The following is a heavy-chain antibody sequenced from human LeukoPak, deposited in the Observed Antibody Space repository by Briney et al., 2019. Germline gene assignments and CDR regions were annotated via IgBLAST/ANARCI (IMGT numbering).Heavy chain of an antibody. CDR1: GFTVSSNY. CDR2: IYSGGST. V-gene: IGHV3-66*01. D-gene: IGHD5-24*01. Sequence: PGGSLRLSCAASGFTVSSNYMSWVRQAPGKGLEWVSVIYSGGSTYYADSVKGRFTISRDNSKNTLYLQMNSLRAEDTAVYYCARVQSLDHYYYYGMDAWGQGTTVTVSS. CDR3: ARVQSLDHYYYYGMDA. J-gene: IGHJ6*02.